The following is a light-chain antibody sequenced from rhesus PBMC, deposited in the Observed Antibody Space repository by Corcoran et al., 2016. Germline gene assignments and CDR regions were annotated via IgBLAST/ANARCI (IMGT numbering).Light chain of an antibody. CDR2: AAS. J-gene: IGKJ3*01. V-gene: IGKV1S12*01. Sequence: DIQMTQSPSALSASVGDRVTISCRASQNIYSNLAWYQQKTGKAPKLLIYAASSLQTGIPSRFIGSGSGTAFTLTISILQPEDSAGYYCQHYYDNPFTFGPGTKLDIK. CDR3: QHYYDNPFT. CDR1: QNIYSN.